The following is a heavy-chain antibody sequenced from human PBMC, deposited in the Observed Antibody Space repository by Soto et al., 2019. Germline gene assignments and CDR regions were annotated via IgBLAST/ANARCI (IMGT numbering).Heavy chain of an antibody. D-gene: IGHD6-6*01. V-gene: IGHV1-69*06. CDR2: IIPLFRAS. CDR1: GGTFSTFA. Sequence: QVQLVQSGAEVKKPGSSVKVSCKASGGTFSTFAISWVRQAPGQGLEWMGGIIPLFRASNYAQKFKGRVTITVDKSTDTAYMEVSTLRSEDTAVYFCARSEAARRTDDSFNFYAVDVWGQGTTVTVSS. CDR3: ARSEAARRTDDSFNFYAVDV. J-gene: IGHJ6*02.